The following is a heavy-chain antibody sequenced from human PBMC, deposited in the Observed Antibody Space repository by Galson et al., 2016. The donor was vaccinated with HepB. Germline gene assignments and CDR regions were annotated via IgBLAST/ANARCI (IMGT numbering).Heavy chain of an antibody. V-gene: IGHV3-9*01. CDR3: AKVARWRYDAFDI. Sequence: SLRLSCAASGFTFDGYAMHWVRQTPGKGLEWVSGISWNSGSIGYADSVKGRFIISRDNAKNSLYLQMNSLRSEDKALYYCAKVARWRYDAFDIWGQGTMVTVSS. D-gene: IGHD4-23*01. CDR1: GFTFDGYA. CDR2: ISWNSGSI. J-gene: IGHJ3*02.